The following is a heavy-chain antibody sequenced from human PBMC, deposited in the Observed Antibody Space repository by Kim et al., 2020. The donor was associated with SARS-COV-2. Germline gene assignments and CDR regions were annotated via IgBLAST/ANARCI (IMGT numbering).Heavy chain of an antibody. CDR3: ARDGYGDYGAFDI. D-gene: IGHD4-17*01. J-gene: IGHJ3*02. Sequence: DYADSVKGPFTIPRDNSKDTLYLQMNSLRAEDTALYYCARDGYGDYGAFDIWGQGTMVTVSS. V-gene: IGHV3-33*01.